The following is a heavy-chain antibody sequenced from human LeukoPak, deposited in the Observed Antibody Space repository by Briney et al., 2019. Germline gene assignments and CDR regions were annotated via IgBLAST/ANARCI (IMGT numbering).Heavy chain of an antibody. CDR1: GGSFCGYY. CDR2: INHSGST. CDR3: ARAGSLVKWELQGDDAFDI. D-gene: IGHD1-26*01. Sequence: PSETLSLTSAVYGGSFCGYYWSWIRQPPGKWLEWIGEINHSGSTNYNPSLKSRVTISVDTSKNQFSLKLSSVTAADTAVYYCARAGSLVKWELQGDDAFDIWGQGTMVTVSS. V-gene: IGHV4-34*01. J-gene: IGHJ3*02.